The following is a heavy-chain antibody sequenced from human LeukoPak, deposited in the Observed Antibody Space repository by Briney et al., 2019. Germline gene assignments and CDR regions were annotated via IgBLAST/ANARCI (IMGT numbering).Heavy chain of an antibody. Sequence: SETLSLTCTVSGGSINDNYWSWIRQPPGKGLEWIGYIYQSGSTYYNPSLKSRVTISVDRSKSQFSLKLSSVTAADTAVYYCGRGGIAAAASGIDYWGQGTLVTVSS. CDR2: IYQSGST. CDR3: GRGGIAAAASGIDY. V-gene: IGHV4-30-2*01. J-gene: IGHJ4*02. D-gene: IGHD6-13*01. CDR1: GGSINDNY.